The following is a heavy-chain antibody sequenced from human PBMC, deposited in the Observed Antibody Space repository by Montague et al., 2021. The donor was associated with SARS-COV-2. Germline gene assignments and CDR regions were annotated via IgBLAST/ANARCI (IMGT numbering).Heavy chain of an antibody. CDR2: IFYSGST. CDR3: ASMVRAQVYYLDY. D-gene: IGHD3-10*01. Sequence: SETLSFTCTVSGGSISSSSYYWGWIRQPPGKGLEWIGSIFYSGSTDYXPSLKSRVTISVDTSKNQFSLKLSSVTAADTAVYYCASMVRAQVYYLDYWGQGTLVTVSS. CDR1: GGSISSSSYY. J-gene: IGHJ4*02. V-gene: IGHV4-39*01.